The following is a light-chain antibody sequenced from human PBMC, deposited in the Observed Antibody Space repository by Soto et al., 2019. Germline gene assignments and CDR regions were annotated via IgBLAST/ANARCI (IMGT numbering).Light chain of an antibody. Sequence: QAVVTQSPSASAPLGASVKLTCTLSSGHSSYVTAWHQQQPEKGPRYLMKLYSDGSHSKGDGIPDRFSGSSSGAERYLTISSLQSEDEADYYCQTWDTGIVVFGGGTKLTVL. CDR2: LYSDGSH. V-gene: IGLV4-69*01. J-gene: IGLJ2*01. CDR3: QTWDTGIVV. CDR1: SGHSSYV.